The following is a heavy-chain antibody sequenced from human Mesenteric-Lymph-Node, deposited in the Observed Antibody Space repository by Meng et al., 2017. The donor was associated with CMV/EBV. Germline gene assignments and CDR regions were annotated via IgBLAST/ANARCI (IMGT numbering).Heavy chain of an antibody. CDR2: IIPSTDSI. J-gene: IGHJ4*02. CDR1: GYTFYADQ. CDR3: AREWGIVTNDY. D-gene: IGHD2-15*01. V-gene: IGHV1-2*02. Sequence: CRASGYTFYADQIRWVRLTPGQGLGWMEMIIPSTDSIHYAQKFQGRVTMTSDTSISTAFMELRSLRSDDTAVYYCAREWGIVTNDYWGQGTLVTVSS.